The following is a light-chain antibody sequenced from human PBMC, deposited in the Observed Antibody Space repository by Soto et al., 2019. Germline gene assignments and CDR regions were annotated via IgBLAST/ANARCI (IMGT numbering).Light chain of an antibody. CDR1: SSDVGAYNY. V-gene: IGLV2-11*01. J-gene: IGLJ1*01. CDR2: DVS. CDR3: SSYTSSSTPV. Sequence: QSVLTQPRSVSGSPGQSVTISCTGTSSDVGAYNYVSWFQQHPGKAPKLMMSDVSKRPSGVPDRFSGSKSGTTASLTISGLQAEDEADYYCSSYTSSSTPVFGTGTKVTVL.